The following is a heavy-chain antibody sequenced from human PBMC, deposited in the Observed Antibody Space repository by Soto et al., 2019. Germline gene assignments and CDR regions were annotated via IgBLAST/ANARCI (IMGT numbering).Heavy chain of an antibody. CDR2: ISSSSSYI. CDR3: ARGRGGDAFDI. V-gene: IGHV3-21*01. CDR1: GFTFSSYA. Sequence: PGGSLRLSCAASGFTFSSYAMNWVRQAPGKGLEWVSSISSSSSYIYYADSVKGRFTISRDNAKNSLYLQMNSLRAEDTAVYYCARGRGGDAFDIWGQGTMVTVSS. J-gene: IGHJ3*02. D-gene: IGHD3-16*01.